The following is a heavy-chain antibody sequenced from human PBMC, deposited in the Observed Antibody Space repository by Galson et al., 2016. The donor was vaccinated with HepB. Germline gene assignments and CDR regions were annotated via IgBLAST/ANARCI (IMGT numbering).Heavy chain of an antibody. CDR3: ARARYGDFYNDAFDL. D-gene: IGHD4-17*01. V-gene: IGHV4-59*12. CDR1: GGSISSYY. Sequence: ETLSLTCTVSGGSISSYYWSWIRQPPGKGLEWIGYVYYSGSTNYNSSLKSRVTISIDTSKNQFSLKLSSVTAADTAVYFCARARYGDFYNDAFDLWGQGTMVTVSS. CDR2: VYYSGST. J-gene: IGHJ3*01.